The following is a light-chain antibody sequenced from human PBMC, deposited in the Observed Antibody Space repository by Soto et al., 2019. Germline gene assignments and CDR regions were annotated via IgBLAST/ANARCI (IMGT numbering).Light chain of an antibody. J-gene: IGKJ4*01. Sequence: DIQMTQSPSSLSASVGDRVTITCRASQGISNYLAWYQQIPGKVPKLLISAAFTLKSGVPSRFSGSGSGTDFTLTISSLQPEDVATYYCQKYTNVPAFGGGTKVEIK. V-gene: IGKV1-27*01. CDR2: AAF. CDR3: QKYTNVPA. CDR1: QGISNY.